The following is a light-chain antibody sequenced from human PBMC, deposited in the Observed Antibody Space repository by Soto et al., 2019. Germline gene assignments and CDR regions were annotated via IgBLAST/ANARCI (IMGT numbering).Light chain of an antibody. Sequence: DIQVTQSPSSVSASIGDRVIITCRASQDIGTWLAWYQQKPGQVPNLLMYPASSLHSGVPSRFSGSGSGTEFTLTISSLQPEDFATYYCQQANSFPPWTFGQGTKVDNK. V-gene: IGKV1-12*01. CDR1: QDIGTW. CDR3: QQANSFPPWT. CDR2: PAS. J-gene: IGKJ1*01.